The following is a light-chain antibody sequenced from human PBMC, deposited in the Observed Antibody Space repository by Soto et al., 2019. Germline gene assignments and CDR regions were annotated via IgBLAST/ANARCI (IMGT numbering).Light chain of an antibody. CDR3: QQRSNWPPLT. CDR2: DAS. CDR1: QSVSSY. J-gene: IGKJ4*01. Sequence: EIVFTQSPATLSLSPGERATLSCRASQSVSSYLAWYQPKPGQAPRLLIYDASNRANGIPARFSGSGSGTDLALTLSSLEPEDFAVYDCQQRSNWPPLTFGGGTKVDIK. V-gene: IGKV3-11*01.